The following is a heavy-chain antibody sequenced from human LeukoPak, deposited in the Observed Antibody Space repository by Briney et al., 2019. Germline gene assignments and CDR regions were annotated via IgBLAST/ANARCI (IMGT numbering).Heavy chain of an antibody. Sequence: GGSLRLSCVASGFTFRSNEMNWVRQAPGKGLEWIAYIYSSGSTTYYADSVKGRFTVSRDNAKNSLYLQMNSLRVEDTAVYYCVRGGYGDYGRGSWGQGTLLTVSS. D-gene: IGHD4-17*01. CDR2: IYSSGSTT. J-gene: IGHJ5*02. V-gene: IGHV3-48*03. CDR3: VRGGYGDYGRGS. CDR1: GFTFRSNE.